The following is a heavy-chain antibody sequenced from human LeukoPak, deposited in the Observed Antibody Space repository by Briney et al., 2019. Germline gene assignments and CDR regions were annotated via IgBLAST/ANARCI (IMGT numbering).Heavy chain of an antibody. D-gene: IGHD1-14*01. V-gene: IGHV3-43*01. Sequence: GGSLRLSCAASGFTFDDYTMHSVRQAPGKGLELVSLISWYCGSTYYAYFVKGRFTISRDNSKNSLYLQMNSLRTEDTALYYCATTGKEPDYWGQGTLVTVSS. J-gene: IGHJ4*02. CDR1: GFTFDDYT. CDR3: ATTGKEPDY. CDR2: ISWYCGST.